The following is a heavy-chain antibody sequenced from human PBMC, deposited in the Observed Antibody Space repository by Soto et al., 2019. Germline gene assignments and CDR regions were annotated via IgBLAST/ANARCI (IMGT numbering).Heavy chain of an antibody. V-gene: IGHV1-18*04. CDR1: GSTFTSHG. CDR2: ISTYNENM. J-gene: IGHJ4*02. CDR3: AYVGGYSTGDYSFDV. Sequence: ASVKVSCKVSGSTFTSHGIGWVRQAPGQGLEWMGWISTYNENMDTAPQLQGRLTMTTDTSTKTAYMELTNLKLDDTALYYCAYVGGYSTGDYSFDVWGQGTPVTVS. D-gene: IGHD5-18*01.